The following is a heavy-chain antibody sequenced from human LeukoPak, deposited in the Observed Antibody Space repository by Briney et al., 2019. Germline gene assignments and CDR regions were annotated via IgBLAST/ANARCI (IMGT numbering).Heavy chain of an antibody. V-gene: IGHV3-23*01. J-gene: IGHJ4*02. D-gene: IGHD3-22*01. CDR1: GFTFSSYA. Sequence: GGSLRLSCAASGFTFSSYAMSWVRQAPGKGLEWVSAISGSGGSTYYADSVKGRFTISRDNSKNTLYLQMNSLRAEDTAVYYCANQGPPYYYDSSGYYDYWGQGTLVTVSS. CDR3: ANQGPPYYYDSSGYYDY. CDR2: ISGSGGST.